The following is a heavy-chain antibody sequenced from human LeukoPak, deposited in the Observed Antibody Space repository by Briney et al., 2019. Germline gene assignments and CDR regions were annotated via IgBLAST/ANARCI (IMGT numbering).Heavy chain of an antibody. D-gene: IGHD6-13*01. V-gene: IGHV3-23*01. J-gene: IGHJ3*02. CDR2: ISDRGGST. CDR1: GFTFGTHA. CDR3: AKDKSSNWYGSRTFDI. Sequence: PGRTLRLSCAASGFTFGTHAMSCVRHAPAKGLEWVSAISDRGGSTYYADSVKGRFTISRDNSKNTLYLQMNSLRAEDTAVYYCAKDKSSNWYGSRTFDIWGQGTMVTVSS.